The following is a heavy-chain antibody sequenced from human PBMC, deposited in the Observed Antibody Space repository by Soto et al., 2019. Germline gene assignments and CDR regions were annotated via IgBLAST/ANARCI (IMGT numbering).Heavy chain of an antibody. CDR1: GASISGFY. CDR3: VRDRADFSSTYYHYFSV. Sequence: PSETLSLTCTVSGASISGFYWSWIRKSAGKGLEWIGRIYATGTTNFNPSLKSRLTMSMDMSKNQVSLNLTSVTAADTAVYYCVRDRADFSSTYYHYFSVWGRGTLVTVSS. CDR2: IYATGTT. D-gene: IGHD6-13*01. J-gene: IGHJ2*01. V-gene: IGHV4-4*07.